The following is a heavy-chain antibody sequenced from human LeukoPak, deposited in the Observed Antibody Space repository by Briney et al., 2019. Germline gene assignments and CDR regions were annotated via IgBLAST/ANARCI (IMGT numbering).Heavy chain of an antibody. CDR3: ARTMRYCSGGSCEKRFDY. J-gene: IGHJ4*02. CDR2: INHGGST. D-gene: IGHD2-15*01. V-gene: IGHV4-34*01. Sequence: NPSETLSLTCAVYGESFSGDFWSWLRQSPGKGLEWIGEINHGGSTTYNPSLQSRVTMSVDTSTNQISLKMTSVTAADTAVYYCARTMRYCSGGSCEKRFDYWGQGTLVTVSS. CDR1: GESFSGDF.